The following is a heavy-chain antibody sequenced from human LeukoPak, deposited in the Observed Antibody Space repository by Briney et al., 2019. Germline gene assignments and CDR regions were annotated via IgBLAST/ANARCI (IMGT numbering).Heavy chain of an antibody. J-gene: IGHJ6*02. V-gene: IGHV4-4*07. CDR1: GGSISSYY. CDR3: ARHALYSSIIRNYYYGMDV. CDR2: IYTSGST. Sequence: SETLSLTCTVSGGSISSYYWSWIRQPAGKGLEWIGRIYTSGSTNYNPSLKSRVTMSVDTSKNQFSLKLSSVTAADTAVYYCARHALYSSIIRNYYYGMDVWGQGTTVTVSS. D-gene: IGHD5-18*01.